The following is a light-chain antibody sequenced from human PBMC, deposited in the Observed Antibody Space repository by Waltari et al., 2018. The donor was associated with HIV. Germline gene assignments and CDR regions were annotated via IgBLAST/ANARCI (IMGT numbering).Light chain of an antibody. CDR3: CSHAGTSSFVI. V-gene: IGLV2-11*01. CDR1: SSDAGDYKY. Sequence: QSALTQPRSVSGSPGQSVTISCTGTSSDAGDYKYVSWYQNHTGKAPKLLIYDVTERPSGVPDRFSGSKSGNTASLTISGLQAEDEADYFCCSHAGTSSFVIFGGGTKLTVL. J-gene: IGLJ2*01. CDR2: DVT.